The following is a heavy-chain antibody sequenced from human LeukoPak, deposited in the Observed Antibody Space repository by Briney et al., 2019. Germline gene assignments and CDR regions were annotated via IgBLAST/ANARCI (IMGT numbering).Heavy chain of an antibody. CDR3: ARLSITMVTSLDY. V-gene: IGHV4-39*01. CDR2: IYYSGST. Sequence: SETLSLTCTVSGASISSSSYYWGWIRQPPGKGLEWIGNIYYSGSTYYNPSLKSRVTISVDTSKNQFSLKLSSVTAADTAVYYCARLSITMVTSLDYWGQGNLVTASS. D-gene: IGHD3-10*01. J-gene: IGHJ4*02. CDR1: GASISSSSYY.